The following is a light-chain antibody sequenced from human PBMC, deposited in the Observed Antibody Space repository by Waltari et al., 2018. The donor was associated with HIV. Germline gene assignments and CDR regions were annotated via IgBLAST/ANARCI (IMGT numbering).Light chain of an antibody. CDR2: LAS. CDR1: ESLRHSNGRDY. CDR3: LQNIRAPFS. Sequence: QYPLSLTVSPGESASISCRATESLRHSNGRDYLDWYVQRPGQTPRLLIYLASHRAAWVPVRFVGLGSGTDFTLRINRVEAADAGTYFCLQNIRAPFSFGQGT. V-gene: IGKV2-28*01. J-gene: IGKJ2*01.